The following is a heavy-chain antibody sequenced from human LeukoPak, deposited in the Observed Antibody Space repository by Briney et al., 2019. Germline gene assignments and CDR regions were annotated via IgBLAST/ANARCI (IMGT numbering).Heavy chain of an antibody. Sequence: SSETLSLTCNVSGAFIATSSYYWGWIRQPPGKGLEWIGSVFYSGNTYYKPSLRGRVTISVDTYNNQFSLKLTSVTAADTAVYYCASGYCSSTSCLKYFQHWGQGTLVTVSS. CDR3: ASGYCSSTSCLKYFQH. CDR2: VFYSGNT. D-gene: IGHD2-2*01. V-gene: IGHV4-39*07. J-gene: IGHJ1*01. CDR1: GAFIATSSYY.